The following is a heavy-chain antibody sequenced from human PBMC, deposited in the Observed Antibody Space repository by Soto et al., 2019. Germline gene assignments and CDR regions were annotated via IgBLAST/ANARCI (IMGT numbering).Heavy chain of an antibody. V-gene: IGHV5-51*01. J-gene: IGHJ5*02. CDR2: IYPGDSDT. CDR3: ASQLSYYGSSSRWIYP. Sequence: AGESLKNSFKGSGYSFTNYLIGCVRQMPGKDLDLIAIIYPGDSDTRYSPSFQGQVTISADKSIITAYLQWSTLKASDTAMYYCASQLSYYGSSSRWIYPRGQGTLVTVSS. D-gene: IGHD6-6*01. CDR1: GYSFTNYL.